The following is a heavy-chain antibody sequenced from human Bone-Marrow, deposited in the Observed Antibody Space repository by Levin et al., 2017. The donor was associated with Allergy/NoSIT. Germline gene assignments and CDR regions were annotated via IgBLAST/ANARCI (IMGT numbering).Heavy chain of an antibody. D-gene: IGHD3-10*01. V-gene: IGHV4-39*01. CDR2: IYYSGST. CDR3: ARRGLLWFRELLYRRKGAFDS. CDR1: GGSISSSSYY. J-gene: IGHJ3*02. Sequence: KASETLSLTCTVSGGSISSSSYYWGWIRQPPGKGLEWIGSIYYSGSTYYNPSLKSRVTISVDTSKNQFSLKLSSVTAADTAVYYCARRGLLWFRELLYRRKGAFDSWGQGTMVTVSS.